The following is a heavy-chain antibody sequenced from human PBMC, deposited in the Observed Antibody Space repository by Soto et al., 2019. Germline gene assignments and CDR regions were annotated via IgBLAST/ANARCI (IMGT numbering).Heavy chain of an antibody. CDR2: ISAYNGNT. CDR1: GYTFTSYG. Sequence: QVQLVQSGAEVKKPGASVKVSCKASGYTFTSYGISWVRQAPGQGLEWMGWISAYNGNTNYAQKLQGRGTMTTDTSTSTAYMELRSLRSDDTAVYYCASFYYYGSGSYYKTDYYYGMDVWGQGTTVTVSS. D-gene: IGHD3-10*01. CDR3: ASFYYYGSGSYYKTDYYYGMDV. J-gene: IGHJ6*02. V-gene: IGHV1-18*01.